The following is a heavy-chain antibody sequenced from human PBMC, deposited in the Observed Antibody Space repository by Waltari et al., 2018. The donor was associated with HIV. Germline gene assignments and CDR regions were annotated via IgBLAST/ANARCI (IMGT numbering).Heavy chain of an antibody. CDR1: GYTFTGYY. V-gene: IGHV1-2*06. J-gene: IGHJ4*02. Sequence: QVQLVQSGAEVKKPGASVKVSCKASGYTFTGYYMHWVRQAPGQGLEWRGRINPNRGGTNYAQKFQGRVTMTRDTSISTAYMELSRLRSDDTAVYYCARGVVPAARYYFDYWGQGTLVTVSS. CDR2: INPNRGGT. D-gene: IGHD2-2*01. CDR3: ARGVVPAARYYFDY.